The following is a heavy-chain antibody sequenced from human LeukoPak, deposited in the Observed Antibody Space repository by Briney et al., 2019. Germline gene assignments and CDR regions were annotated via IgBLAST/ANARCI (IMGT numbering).Heavy chain of an antibody. CDR1: GGSMTTHH. D-gene: IGHD5-18*01. J-gene: IGHJ4*02. CDR2: VFDSGRT. Sequence: PSETLSLTCTVSGGSMTTHHWNWIRQTPGKGLEWIGYVFDSGRTKENPSLKSRVTLSADTSKNQLSLRLSSVTTADTAVYYCTTIKRGNIFGYFDFWGQGILVTVSS. CDR3: TTIKRGNIFGYFDF. V-gene: IGHV4-59*11.